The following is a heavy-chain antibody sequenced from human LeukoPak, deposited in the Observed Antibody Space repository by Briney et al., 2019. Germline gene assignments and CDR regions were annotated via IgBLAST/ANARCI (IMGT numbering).Heavy chain of an antibody. CDR3: ARARYCANPVCHIGGGLDV. CDR2: IMQNARET. D-gene: IGHD2-8*01. CDR1: GFPFTNNW. V-gene: IGHV3-7*04. J-gene: IGHJ6*02. Sequence: GGSLRLSCAASGFPFTNNWMTWVRQAPGKGLEWVATIMQNARETYYVESVKGRFTISRDNARDSVYLQMTFLTAEDAAVYYCARARYCANPVCHIGGGLDVWGPGTTVTVSS.